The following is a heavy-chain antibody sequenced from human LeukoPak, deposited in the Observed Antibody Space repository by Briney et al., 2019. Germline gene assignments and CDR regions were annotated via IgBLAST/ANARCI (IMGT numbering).Heavy chain of an antibody. V-gene: IGHV3-53*05. D-gene: IGHD3-3*01. J-gene: IGHJ4*02. Sequence: PGGSLRLSCAASGFTVSSNYMSWVRQAPGKGLEWVSIIYNGNGTYYADSVKGRFTISRDNSKNTLYLQMNSLRTEDTAVYYCARVEGGIIRHWGQGTLVTVSS. CDR1: GFTVSSNY. CDR2: IYNGNGT. CDR3: ARVEGGIIRH.